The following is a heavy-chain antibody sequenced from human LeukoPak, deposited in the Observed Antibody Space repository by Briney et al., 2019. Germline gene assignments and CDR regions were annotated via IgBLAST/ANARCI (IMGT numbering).Heavy chain of an antibody. V-gene: IGHV4-39*07. CDR2: VYYSGST. Sequence: SETLSLTCSVSGDSIDTKIYYWACIRHPPGNGLEWIGSVYYSGSTDYNPSVKSRVTISIDTSKNHFSLNLNSVTAADTALYYCARAKYYDFSSGYMTYYFDSWGQGALLTVSS. D-gene: IGHD3-3*01. CDR1: GDSIDTKIYY. CDR3: ARAKYYDFSSGYMTYYFDS. J-gene: IGHJ4*02.